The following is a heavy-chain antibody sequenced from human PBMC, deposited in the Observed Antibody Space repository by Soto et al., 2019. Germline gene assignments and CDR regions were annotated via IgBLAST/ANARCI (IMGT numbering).Heavy chain of an antibody. D-gene: IGHD3-22*01. V-gene: IGHV3-23*01. CDR1: GFTFSSCA. CDR3: ARGPLYYDSSGYSNY. J-gene: IGHJ4*02. CDR2: IGGSGDDT. Sequence: GGSLRLSCAASGFTFSSCAMSWVRQAPGKGLEWVSGIGGSGDDTEYTDSVKGRFTISRDNSKNTLYLQMNSLRAEDTALYYCARGPLYYDSSGYSNYWGQGTLVTVSS.